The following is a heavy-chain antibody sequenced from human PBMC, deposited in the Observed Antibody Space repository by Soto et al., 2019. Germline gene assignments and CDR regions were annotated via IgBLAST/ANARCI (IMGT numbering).Heavy chain of an antibody. V-gene: IGHV3-30*03. J-gene: IGHJ6*01. CDR1: ESTFSIYC. CDR2: ISYDGSEK. Sequence: WWSXRLSCSSSESTFSIYCIHLVRHAPGKGLEFVAVISYDGSEKYYADSVNGRFSISRHNSKTTVDLQMNSLRPEDTAVYYSARSALVLAYYYSALEVWGPGPAVTV. CDR3: ARSALVLAYYYSALEV. D-gene: IGHD5-18*01.